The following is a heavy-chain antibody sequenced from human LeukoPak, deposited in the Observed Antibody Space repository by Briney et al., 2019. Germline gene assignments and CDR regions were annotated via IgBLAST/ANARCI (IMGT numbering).Heavy chain of an antibody. V-gene: IGHV4-59*12. CDR2: IHYSGST. CDR3: ARGRYYFDY. J-gene: IGHJ4*02. Sequence: PSEALSLTCTVSGGSISSYYWSWIRQPPGKGLEWIGYIHYSGSTHYNPPLKSRVTISVDTSKNQVSLKLSSVTAADTAVYYCARGRYYFDYWGQGTLVTVSS. CDR1: GGSISSYY.